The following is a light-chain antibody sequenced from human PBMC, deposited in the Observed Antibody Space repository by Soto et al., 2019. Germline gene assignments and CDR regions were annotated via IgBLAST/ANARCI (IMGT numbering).Light chain of an antibody. V-gene: IGKV3-15*01. Sequence: EIVMTQSPATLSVSPGERATLSCRASHSIGVSLAWYQQKPGQSPRLLIYGISVRATGTPARFTGSGSGPEFPLTISSLQSEDFAVYFCQEYNDWPPTFGQGTKLDIK. CDR3: QEYNDWPPT. CDR1: HSIGVS. CDR2: GIS. J-gene: IGKJ2*01.